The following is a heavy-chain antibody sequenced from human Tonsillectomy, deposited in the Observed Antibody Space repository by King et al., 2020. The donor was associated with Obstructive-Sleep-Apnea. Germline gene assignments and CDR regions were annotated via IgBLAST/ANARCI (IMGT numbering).Heavy chain of an antibody. CDR3: ARGHGFSSWYDWYFDL. CDR1: WGAISSGGYF. CDR2: TYYRGSN. J-gene: IGHJ2*01. Sequence: VQLQESGPGLVKPSQTLSLTCTVSWGAISSGGYFWSWIRQHPGKGLDWIGYTYYRGSNYYNPSLKSRPTNSVDTLKDQFSLKLSSVTAADTAVYYCARGHGFSSWYDWYFDLWGRGTLVTVSS. D-gene: IGHD6-13*01. V-gene: IGHV4-31*03.